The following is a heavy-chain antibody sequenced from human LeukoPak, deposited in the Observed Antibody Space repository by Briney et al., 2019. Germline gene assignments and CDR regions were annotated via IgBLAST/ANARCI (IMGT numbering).Heavy chain of an antibody. V-gene: IGHV3-9*01. CDR1: GLSIESYG. J-gene: IGHJ4*02. CDR3: TKSPNSWYFDY. CDR2: ITWHSGRK. Sequence: GGSLRLSCVGSGLSIESYGMHWVRHAPGKGLEWVSSITWHSGRKAYADFVKGRFTISRDNARNSMYLEMNSLGLEDTGLYYCTKSPNSWYFDYWGQGIQVTVSP. D-gene: IGHD2-15*01.